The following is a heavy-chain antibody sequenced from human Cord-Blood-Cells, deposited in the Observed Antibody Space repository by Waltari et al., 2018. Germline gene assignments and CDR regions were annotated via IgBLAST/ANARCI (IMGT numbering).Heavy chain of an antibody. Sequence: EVQLVESGGGLVQPGGSLRLSCAASGFTFSSYAMSWVRQAPGKGLEWVSAISGSGGSTYYADSVKDRFTISRDNSKNTLYLQMNSLRAEDTAVYYCARREYSSSYFDYWGQGTLVTVSS. D-gene: IGHD6-6*01. CDR2: ISGSGGST. CDR3: ARREYSSSYFDY. J-gene: IGHJ4*02. V-gene: IGHV3-23*04. CDR1: GFTFSSYA.